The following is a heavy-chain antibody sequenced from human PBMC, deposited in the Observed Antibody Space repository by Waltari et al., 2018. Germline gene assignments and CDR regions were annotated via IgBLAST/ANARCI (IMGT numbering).Heavy chain of an antibody. CDR2: ITWNSDNI. CDR1: GFTFDDYA. J-gene: IGHJ4*02. Sequence: EVQLVESGGGLVQPGRSLRLSCAASGFTFDDYAMHWVRQAPGKGMEWVSGITWNSDNIDYADSVKGLFTISRDNAKNLLYLKMNSLKPEDTALYFCVRDTGEYGALHYWGQGTLVTVSS. V-gene: IGHV3-9*01. CDR3: VRDTGEYGALHY. D-gene: IGHD4-17*01.